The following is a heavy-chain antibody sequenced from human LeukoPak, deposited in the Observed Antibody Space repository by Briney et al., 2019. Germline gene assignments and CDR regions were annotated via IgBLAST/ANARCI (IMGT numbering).Heavy chain of an antibody. CDR2: IKSKTDGGTT. Sequence: GGSLRLSCAASRFTFSNAWMSWVRQAPGKGLEWVGRIKSKTDGGTTDYAAPVKGRFTISRDDSKNTLYLQMNSLKTEDTAVYYCTRNYDILTGYYRRSDAFDIWGQGTMVTVSS. CDR3: TRNYDILTGYYRRSDAFDI. CDR1: RFTFSNAW. V-gene: IGHV3-15*01. D-gene: IGHD3-9*01. J-gene: IGHJ3*02.